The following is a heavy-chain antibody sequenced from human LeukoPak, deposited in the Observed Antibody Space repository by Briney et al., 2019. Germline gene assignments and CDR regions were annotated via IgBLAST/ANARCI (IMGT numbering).Heavy chain of an antibody. D-gene: IGHD1-14*01. J-gene: IGHJ4*02. CDR3: ARQTESYYFDY. CDR1: GGSFSGYY. V-gene: IGHV4-39*01. CDR2: IYYSGST. Sequence: PSETLSLTCAVYGGSFSGYYWGWIRQPPGKGLEWTGSIYYSGSTYYNPSLKSRVTISVDTSKNQFSLKLRSVTAADTAVYYCARQTESYYFDYWGLGTLVTVSS.